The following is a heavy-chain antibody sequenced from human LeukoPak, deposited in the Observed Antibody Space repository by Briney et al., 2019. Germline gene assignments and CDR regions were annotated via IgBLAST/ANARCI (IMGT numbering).Heavy chain of an antibody. CDR3: ARHHEWFGESNYYYYMDV. CDR1: GGSISSSSYY. CDR2: IYYSGST. J-gene: IGHJ6*03. D-gene: IGHD3-10*01. Sequence: SETLSLTCTVSGGSISSSSYYWGWIRQPPGKGLEWIGSIYYSGSTYYNPSLKSRGTISVDTSKNQFSLKLSSVTAADTAVYYCARHHEWFGESNYYYYMDVWGKGTTVTVSS. V-gene: IGHV4-39*01.